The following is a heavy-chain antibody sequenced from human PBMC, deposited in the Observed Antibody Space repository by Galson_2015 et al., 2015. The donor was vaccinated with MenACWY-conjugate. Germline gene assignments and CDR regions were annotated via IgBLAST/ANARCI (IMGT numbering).Heavy chain of an antibody. J-gene: IGHJ3*02. D-gene: IGHD4-17*01. CDR2: ISGSGGST. Sequence: SLRLSCAASGFTFSSYAMSWVRQAPGKGLEWVSAISGSGGSTYYADSVKGRFTISRDNSKNTLYLQMNSLRAEDTAVYYCAKGGPNTVTKKYAFDIWGQGTMVTVSS. V-gene: IGHV3-23*01. CDR1: GFTFSSYA. CDR3: AKGGPNTVTKKYAFDI.